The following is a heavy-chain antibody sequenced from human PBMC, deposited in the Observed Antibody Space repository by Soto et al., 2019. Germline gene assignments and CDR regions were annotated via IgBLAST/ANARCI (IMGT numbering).Heavy chain of an antibody. Sequence: PSETLSLTCAVSSGSIYNVYWWSWVRQPPGKGLEWIGEIYHSGSTNYNPSLKSRVTISVDKSKNQFSLKLSSVTAADTAVYYCARDPWFGELSTVGMDVWGQGTTVTVSS. V-gene: IGHV4-4*02. D-gene: IGHD3-10*01. J-gene: IGHJ6*02. CDR3: ARDPWFGELSTVGMDV. CDR2: IYHSGST. CDR1: SGSIYNVYW.